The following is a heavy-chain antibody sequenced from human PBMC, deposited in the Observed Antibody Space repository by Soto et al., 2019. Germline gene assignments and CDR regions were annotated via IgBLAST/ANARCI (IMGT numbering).Heavy chain of an antibody. CDR3: AREGDDYVDYAHAFDI. V-gene: IGHV4-31*03. Sequence: SETQSLTCTVSGGTIRSGGYYWSWIRQHPGKGLEWIGYIYYSGSTYYNPSLKSRVTISVDTSKNQFSLKLSSVTAADTAVYYWAREGDDYVDYAHAFDIWGQGKMVTVS. D-gene: IGHD4-17*01. J-gene: IGHJ3*02. CDR1: GGTIRSGGYY. CDR2: IYYSGST.